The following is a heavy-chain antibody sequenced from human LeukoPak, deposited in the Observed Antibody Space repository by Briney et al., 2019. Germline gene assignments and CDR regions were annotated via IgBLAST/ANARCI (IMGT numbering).Heavy chain of an antibody. Sequence: GGSLRLSCAAPGFTFDDYAMHWVRQAPGKGLEWVSGISWNSGSIGYADSVKGRFTISRDNAKNSLYLQMNSLRAEDTALYHCARTRASTTWEFDPWGQGTLVTVSS. D-gene: IGHD2-2*01. CDR3: ARTRASTTWEFDP. J-gene: IGHJ5*02. CDR1: GFTFDDYA. CDR2: ISWNSGSI. V-gene: IGHV3-9*01.